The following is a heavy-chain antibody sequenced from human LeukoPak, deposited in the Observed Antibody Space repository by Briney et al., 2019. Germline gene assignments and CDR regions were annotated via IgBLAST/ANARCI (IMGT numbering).Heavy chain of an antibody. CDR3: ARQYSSSSGWFDP. D-gene: IGHD6-6*01. J-gene: IGHJ5*02. CDR2: IYYSGST. V-gene: IGHV4-59*01. CDR1: GGSIRSYY. Sequence: PSETLSLTCTVSGGSIRSYYWSWIRQPPGKGLEWIGYIYYSGSTNYNPSLKSRVTMSVDTSKNQFSLNLTSVTAADTAVYYCARQYSSSSGWFDPWGQGTLATVSS.